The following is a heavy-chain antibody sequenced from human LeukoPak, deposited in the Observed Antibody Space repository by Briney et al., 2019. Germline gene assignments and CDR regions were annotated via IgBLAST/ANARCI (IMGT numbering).Heavy chain of an antibody. Sequence: GGSLRLSCAASGFTSSIYCLTWPRQAPGKGLDWVSSISSTSGYIYYADSVKGRFTISRDNAHNSLYLQMNSLRPEDTAVYSCARVAAGAETHTLHYHYMDVWGKGTTVTVSS. V-gene: IGHV3-21*01. CDR1: GFTSSIYC. J-gene: IGHJ6*03. D-gene: IGHD6-13*01. CDR3: ARVAAGAETHTLHYHYMDV. CDR2: ISSTSGYI.